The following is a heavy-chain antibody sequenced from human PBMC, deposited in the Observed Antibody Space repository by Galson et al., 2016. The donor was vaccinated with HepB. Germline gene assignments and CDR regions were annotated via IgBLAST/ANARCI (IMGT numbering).Heavy chain of an antibody. CDR2: IYYSRST. CDR1: GGSISRGGYY. J-gene: IGHJ5*02. V-gene: IGHV4-31*03. Sequence: TLSLTCTVSGGSISRGGYYWSWIRQHPGKGLEWIGYIYYSRSTSYNPSLRSRVTISVDTSKRQFSLKLSSVTAADTAVYYCAREALSGGVNWFDPWGQGTLVTVSS. CDR3: AREALSGGVNWFDP. D-gene: IGHD2-15*01.